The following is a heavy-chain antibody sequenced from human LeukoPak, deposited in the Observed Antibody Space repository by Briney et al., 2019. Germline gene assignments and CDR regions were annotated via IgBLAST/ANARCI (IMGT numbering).Heavy chain of an antibody. Sequence: SETLSLTCTVSGGSISSHYWSWIRQPPGKGLEWIGYIYYSGSTNYNPSLKSRVTISVDTSKNQFSLKLSSVTAADTAAYYCARDFRGAGGPYYYYYMDVWGKGTTVTVSS. J-gene: IGHJ6*03. CDR3: ARDFRGAGGPYYYYYMDV. CDR2: IYYSGST. D-gene: IGHD1-26*01. CDR1: GGSISSHY. V-gene: IGHV4-59*11.